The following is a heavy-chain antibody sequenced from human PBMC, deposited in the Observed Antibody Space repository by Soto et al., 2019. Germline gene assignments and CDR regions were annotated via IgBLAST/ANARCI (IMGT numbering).Heavy chain of an antibody. CDR1: GFTFSSYG. CDR2: ISYDGSNK. J-gene: IGHJ4*02. CDR3: ANDHDDYGDFYDY. Sequence: QVQLVQSGGGVVQPGRSLRLSCAASGFTFSSYGMHWVRQAPGKGLEWVAIISYDGSNKYYTDSVKGRFTISRDNSKNTLFLQMNSLRTEDTAVYYCANDHDDYGDFYDYWGQGTLVTVSS. D-gene: IGHD4-17*01. V-gene: IGHV3-30*18.